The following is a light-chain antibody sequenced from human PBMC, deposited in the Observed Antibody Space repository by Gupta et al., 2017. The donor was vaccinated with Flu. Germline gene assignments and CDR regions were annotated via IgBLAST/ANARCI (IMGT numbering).Light chain of an antibody. CDR2: DNN. J-gene: IGLJ2*01. CDR1: SSNIGNNY. Sequence: TISCSGSSSNIGNNYVSWYQQLPGTAPKLLIYDNNKRPSGIPDRFSGSKSGTSATLGITGLQTGDEADYYCGTWDSSLSAGQVFGGGTKLTVL. V-gene: IGLV1-51*01. CDR3: GTWDSSLSAGQV.